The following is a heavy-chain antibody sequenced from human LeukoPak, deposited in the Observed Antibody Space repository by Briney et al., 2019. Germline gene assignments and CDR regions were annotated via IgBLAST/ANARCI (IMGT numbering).Heavy chain of an antibody. J-gene: IGHJ4*02. V-gene: IGHV1-69*05. CDR2: IIPIFGTA. Sequence: SVKVSCKASGGTFSSYATSWVRQAPGQGLEWMGGIIPIFGTANYAQKFQGRVTITTDESTSTAYMELSSLRSEDTAVYYCARGIVLRNYYYDSSGQTSLDYWGQGTLVTVSS. CDR3: ARGIVLRNYYYDSSGQTSLDY. CDR1: GGTFSSYA. D-gene: IGHD3-22*01.